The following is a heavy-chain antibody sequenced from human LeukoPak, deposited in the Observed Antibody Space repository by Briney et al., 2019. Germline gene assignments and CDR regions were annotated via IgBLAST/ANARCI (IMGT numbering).Heavy chain of an antibody. CDR1: GGSFSGYY. D-gene: IGHD3-9*01. CDR3: ARLVLLRYFDWLPYYYYMDV. J-gene: IGHJ6*03. CDR2: INHSGST. V-gene: IGHV4-34*01. Sequence: PSETLSLTCAVYGGSFSGYYWSWIRQPPGKGLEWIGEINHSGSTNYNPSLKSRVTISVDTSKNQFSLKLSSVTAADTAVYYCARLVLLRYFDWLPYYYYMDVWGKGTTVTISS.